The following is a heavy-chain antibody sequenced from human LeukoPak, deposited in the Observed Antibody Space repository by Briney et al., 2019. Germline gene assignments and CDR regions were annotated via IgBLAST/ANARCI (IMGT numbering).Heavy chain of an antibody. V-gene: IGHV1-2*02. CDR1: GYTFTGYY. D-gene: IGHD3-22*01. CDR3: ARDYFDSSGYGWGKFKFYFDY. J-gene: IGHJ4*02. Sequence: ASVKVSCKASGYTFTGYYMHWVRQAPGQGHEWMGWINPNSGGTNYAQKFQGRVTMTRDTSISTAYMELSRLRSDDTAVYYCARDYFDSSGYGWGKFKFYFDYWGQGTLVTVSS. CDR2: INPNSGGT.